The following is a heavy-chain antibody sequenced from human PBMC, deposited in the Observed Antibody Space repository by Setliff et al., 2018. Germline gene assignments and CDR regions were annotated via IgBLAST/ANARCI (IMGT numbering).Heavy chain of an antibody. CDR2: IYYSGST. V-gene: IGHV4-39*07. D-gene: IGHD6-6*01. CDR3: ARVAQYSSSSFYYYYYGMDV. Sequence: SETLSLTCTVSGGSISSSSYYWGWIRQPPGKGLEWIGSIYYSGSTYYNPSLKSRVTITVDTSKNQFSLKLSSVTAADTAVYYCARVAQYSSSSFYYYYYGMDVWGQGTTVTVSS. J-gene: IGHJ6*02. CDR1: GGSISSSSYY.